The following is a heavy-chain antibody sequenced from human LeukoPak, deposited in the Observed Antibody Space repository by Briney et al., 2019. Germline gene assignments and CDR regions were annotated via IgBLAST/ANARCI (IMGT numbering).Heavy chain of an antibody. CDR3: ARVDGNSGYDFLDY. J-gene: IGHJ4*02. CDR2: ISSSSSYI. Sequence: GGSLRLSCAASGFTFSSYSMNWVRQAPGKGLEWVSSISSSSSYIYYADSVKGRFTISRDNAKNSLYLQMNSLRAEDTAVYYCARVDGNSGYDFLDYWGQGTLSPSPQ. V-gene: IGHV3-21*01. D-gene: IGHD5-12*01. CDR1: GFTFSSYS.